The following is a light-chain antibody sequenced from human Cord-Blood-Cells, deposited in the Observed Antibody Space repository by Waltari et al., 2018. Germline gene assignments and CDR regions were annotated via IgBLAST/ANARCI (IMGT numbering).Light chain of an antibody. Sequence: DIQMTQSPSSLSASVGDSVTITCRASQSISSYLNWYQQKPGKAPKILIYAASSLQSGVPSRYIGSGSETDCTLTISSPQPADFASYYCQQSYSTTPTIGVGTKVEIK. CDR1: QSISSY. CDR2: AAS. CDR3: QQSYSTTPT. V-gene: IGKV1-39*01. J-gene: IGKJ4*01.